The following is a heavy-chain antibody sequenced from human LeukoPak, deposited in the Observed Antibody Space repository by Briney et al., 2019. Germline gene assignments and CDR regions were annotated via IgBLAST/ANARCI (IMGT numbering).Heavy chain of an antibody. CDR1: GGSISSYY. V-gene: IGHV4-59*08. D-gene: IGHD5-24*01. Sequence: SETLSLTCTVSGGSISSYYWSWIRQPPGKGLEWIGYIYYSGSTNYNPSLKSRVTISVDRSKNQFSLKLSSVTAADTAVYYCARPEVEPGLQSHGAFDIWGQATMVTVSS. J-gene: IGHJ3*02. CDR2: IYYSGST. CDR3: ARPEVEPGLQSHGAFDI.